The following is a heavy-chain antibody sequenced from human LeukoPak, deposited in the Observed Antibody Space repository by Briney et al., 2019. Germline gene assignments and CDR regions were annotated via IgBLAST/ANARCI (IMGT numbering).Heavy chain of an antibody. D-gene: IGHD4-11*01. CDR1: GFTFRSYA. CDR3: AKPPYSNSMYYYGMDV. J-gene: IGHJ6*02. Sequence: VGSLRLSCAASGFTFRSYAMSGVRQAPGEGLGCGSAISVSGGSTYYADPVRGRFPISRDNSKNTLYLQMNRLRAEDTAVYYCAKPPYSNSMYYYGMDVWGQGTTVTVSS. CDR2: ISVSGGST. V-gene: IGHV3-23*01.